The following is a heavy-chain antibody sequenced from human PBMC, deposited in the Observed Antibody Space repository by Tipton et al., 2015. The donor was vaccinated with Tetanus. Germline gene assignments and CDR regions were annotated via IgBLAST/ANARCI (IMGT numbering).Heavy chain of an antibody. V-gene: IGHV1-2*05. CDR3: ARTRIAAAGNDAFDI. Sequence: QLVQSGAEVKKPGASVKVSCKASGYTFTGYYMHWVRQAPGHGLEWMGRINPNSGGTNYAQKFQGRVTMTRDTSISTAYMELSRLRSGDTVVYYCARTRIAAAGNDAFDIWGQGTMVTVSS. CDR2: INPNSGGT. CDR1: GYTFTGYY. D-gene: IGHD6-13*01. J-gene: IGHJ3*02.